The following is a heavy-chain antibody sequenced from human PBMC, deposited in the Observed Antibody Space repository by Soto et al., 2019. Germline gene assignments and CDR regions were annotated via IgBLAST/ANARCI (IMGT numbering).Heavy chain of an antibody. D-gene: IGHD3-10*01. Sequence: QVQVVQSGVEVRXPGSSVKVSCKASGDTFKNCVISWVRQAPGQGLEWMGGIIPLFGTTDFAQRFQGRLTITTDESTTTAYMELSRLRSEDTATYYCAAELGFGKLSVVWGQGTTVIVSS. J-gene: IGHJ6*02. CDR1: GDTFKNCV. CDR2: IIPLFGTT. V-gene: IGHV1-69*01. CDR3: AAELGFGKLSVV.